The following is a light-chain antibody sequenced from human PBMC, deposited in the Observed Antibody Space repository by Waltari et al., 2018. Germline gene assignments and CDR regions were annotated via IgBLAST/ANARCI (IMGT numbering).Light chain of an antibody. Sequence: DIQMTQSPSSLSASVGDRVTTTCRASQGISNSLAWYQQKPGKVPKLLIYAASTLQSGVPSRFSGSGSGTEFTLTSSSLQPEDVATYYCQKYNSAPWTFGQGTKVEIK. CDR2: AAS. V-gene: IGKV1-27*01. CDR1: QGISNS. CDR3: QKYNSAPWT. J-gene: IGKJ1*01.